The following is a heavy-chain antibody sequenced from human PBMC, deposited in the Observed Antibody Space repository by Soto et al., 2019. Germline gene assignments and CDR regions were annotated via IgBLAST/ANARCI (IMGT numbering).Heavy chain of an antibody. V-gene: IGHV3-23*01. D-gene: IGHD1-1*01. Sequence: HPGGSLRLSCAASGFTFNSYAMIWVRQAPGKGLEWVSGISSSGTGTYYADSVKGRFTISRDNFKNTVFMQMNSLRAEDTAVYYCAKTTGYSAYPLDYWGQGTLVTLSS. J-gene: IGHJ4*02. CDR1: GFTFNSYA. CDR2: ISSSGTGT. CDR3: AKTTGYSAYPLDY.